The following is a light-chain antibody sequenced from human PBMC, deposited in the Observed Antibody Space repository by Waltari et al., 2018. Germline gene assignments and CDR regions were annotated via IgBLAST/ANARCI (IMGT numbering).Light chain of an antibody. V-gene: IGKV3-15*01. CDR2: GGS. J-gene: IGKJ2*03. Sequence: EILLTQSPATLSVSPGETATLSCRASQSVKSSLAWYQQKPGQAPRLLIYGGSAKATGTPARFSGVGSETEFTLTISSLQSEDFAVYYCQHYSWPPYSFGQGTNVEIK. CDR3: QHYSWPPYS. CDR1: QSVKSS.